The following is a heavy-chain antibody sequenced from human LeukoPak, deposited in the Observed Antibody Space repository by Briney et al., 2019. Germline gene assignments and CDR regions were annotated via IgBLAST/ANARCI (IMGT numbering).Heavy chain of an antibody. CDR1: GFYFRDHW. Sequence: GGSLRLSCAASGFYFRDHWMDWVRQAPGKGLEWVSVTYTGGNSYYADSVKGRFIISRDISKNTLYLQMNSLRAEDSALYYCARGGRGSAAVVAPRSFDIWGQGTMVTVSS. D-gene: IGHD3-22*01. V-gene: IGHV3-53*01. J-gene: IGHJ3*02. CDR2: TYTGGNS. CDR3: ARGGRGSAAVVAPRSFDI.